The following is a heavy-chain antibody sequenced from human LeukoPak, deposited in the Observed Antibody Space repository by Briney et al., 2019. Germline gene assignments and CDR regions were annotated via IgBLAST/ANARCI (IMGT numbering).Heavy chain of an antibody. CDR3: AKNGQSGFSFDP. J-gene: IGHJ5*02. Sequence: SETLSLTCAVYGGSLNGHYWSWIRQPPGKGLEWIGEGNESGGTKFNPSLKSRVTISADTSKNQFSLKLNSVTAADTAVYYCAKNGQSGFSFDPWGQGTLVTVSS. CDR1: GGSLNGHY. V-gene: IGHV4-34*01. D-gene: IGHD3-3*01. CDR2: GNESGGT.